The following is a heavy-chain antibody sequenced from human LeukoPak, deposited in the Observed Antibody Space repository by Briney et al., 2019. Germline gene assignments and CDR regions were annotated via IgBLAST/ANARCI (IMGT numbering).Heavy chain of an antibody. D-gene: IGHD3-3*01. CDR3: ARDRGPTGITIFGVDPNWFDP. V-gene: IGHV1-2*02. CDR2: INPNSGGT. J-gene: IGHJ5*02. Sequence: ASVKVSCKASGYTFTGYYMHWVRQAPGQGLEWMGWINPNSGGTNYAQKFQGRVTMTRDTSISTAYMELSRLRSDDTAVYYCARDRGPTGITIFGVDPNWFDPWGQGTLVTVSS. CDR1: GYTFTGYY.